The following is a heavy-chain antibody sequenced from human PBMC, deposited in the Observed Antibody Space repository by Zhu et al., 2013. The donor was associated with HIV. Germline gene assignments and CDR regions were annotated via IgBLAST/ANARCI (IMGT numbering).Heavy chain of an antibody. CDR2: FYSSGNN. D-gene: IGHD3-3*01. CDR1: GGSVSSGSYY. CDR3: TRDNFWSGYYYYAMDV. Sequence: QVQLRESGPGLVKPSETLSLTCTVSGGSVSSGSYYWSWIRQPPGKGLEWIGSFYSSGNNNYNPSLKSRVTISVDASKSQLSLTLSSVTAADTAVYYCTRDNFWSGYYYYAMDVWGQGTTVTVSS. J-gene: IGHJ6*02. V-gene: IGHV4-61*01.